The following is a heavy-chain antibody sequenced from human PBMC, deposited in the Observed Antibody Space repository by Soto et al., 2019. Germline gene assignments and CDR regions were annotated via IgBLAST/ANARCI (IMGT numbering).Heavy chain of an antibody. CDR2: INPNSGGT. D-gene: IGHD6-19*01. Sequence: ASVKVSCKASGYTFADYYMHWVREAPGQGLEWMGWINPNSGGTNYAQKFQGRVTMTRDTSISTAYMELNRLRSDDTAVYYCARDQSPSSGWPGMDVWGQGTTVTVSS. J-gene: IGHJ6*02. CDR1: GYTFADYY. V-gene: IGHV1-2*02. CDR3: ARDQSPSSGWPGMDV.